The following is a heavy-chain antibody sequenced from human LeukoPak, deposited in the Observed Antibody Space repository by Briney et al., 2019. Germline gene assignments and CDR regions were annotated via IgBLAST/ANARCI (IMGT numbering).Heavy chain of an antibody. CDR2: INPNSGGT. V-gene: IGHV1-2*02. D-gene: IGHD3-3*01. CDR1: GYTFTGYY. Sequence: ASVKVSCKASGYTFTGYYMHWVRQAPGQGLEWMGWINPNSGGTNYAQKFQGRVTITRDASISTAYMELSRLRSDDTAVYYCARGLLRFLDPLDYYYMDVWGKGTTVTVSS. CDR3: ARGLLRFLDPLDYYYMDV. J-gene: IGHJ6*03.